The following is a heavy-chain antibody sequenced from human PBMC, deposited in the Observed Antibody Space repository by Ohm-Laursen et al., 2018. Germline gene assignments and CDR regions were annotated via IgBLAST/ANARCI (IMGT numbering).Heavy chain of an antibody. CDR2: ISGSGVST. V-gene: IGHV3-23*01. CDR3: AREGGDIAYFQH. J-gene: IGHJ1*01. D-gene: IGHD2-15*01. CDR1: GFTFSSYV. Sequence: SLRLSCAASGFTFSSYVMNWVRQAPEEGLEWVSGISGSGVSTYYADSVKGRFTIFRDNSENTLYLQMNSLRAEDTAVYYCAREGGDIAYFQHWGQGTLVTVSS.